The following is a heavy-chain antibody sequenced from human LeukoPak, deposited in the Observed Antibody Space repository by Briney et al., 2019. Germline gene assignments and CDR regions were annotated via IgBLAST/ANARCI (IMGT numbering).Heavy chain of an antibody. CDR3: ARDVGGYSSSWYPPTGFDP. V-gene: IGHV3-33*01. J-gene: IGHJ5*02. CDR1: GFTFSSYG. Sequence: PGGSLRLSCAASGFTFSSYGMHWVRQAPGKGLEWVAVIWYDGSNKYYADSVKGRFTISRDNSKNTLYLQMNSLRAVDTAVYYCARDVGGYSSSWYPPTGFDPWGQGTLVTVSS. CDR2: IWYDGSNK. D-gene: IGHD6-13*01.